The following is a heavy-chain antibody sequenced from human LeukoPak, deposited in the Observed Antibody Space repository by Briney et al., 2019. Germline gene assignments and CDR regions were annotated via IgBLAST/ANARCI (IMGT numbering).Heavy chain of an antibody. Sequence: ASVKVSCKASGYTFTAYYIHWVRQAPGQGLEYMGWINPNSGGTDYAQKFQGRVTMTGDTSISTAYMELSRLKPDDTAVYYCARVLGYCRSINCYTRWFDPWGQGTLVTVSS. D-gene: IGHD2-2*02. CDR2: INPNSGGT. J-gene: IGHJ5*02. CDR1: GYTFTAYY. V-gene: IGHV1-2*02. CDR3: ARVLGYCRSINCYTRWFDP.